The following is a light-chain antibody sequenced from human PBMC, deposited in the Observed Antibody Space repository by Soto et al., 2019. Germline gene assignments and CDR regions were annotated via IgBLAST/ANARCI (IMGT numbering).Light chain of an antibody. J-gene: IGLJ1*01. CDR2: DVS. Sequence: QSALTQPASVSGSPGQSITISCTGTSSDVGGYNYVSWYQQYPGKAPKLMIYDVSNRPSGVSNRFSGSKSGNTASLTISGLQAEDEADYYCTSYTTSSTLVFGTGTKGTVL. CDR1: SSDVGGYNY. V-gene: IGLV2-14*01. CDR3: TSYTTSSTLV.